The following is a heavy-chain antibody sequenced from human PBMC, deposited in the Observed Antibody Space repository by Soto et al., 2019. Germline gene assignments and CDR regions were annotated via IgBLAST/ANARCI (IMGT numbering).Heavy chain of an antibody. Sequence: GGSLTLSCEASGFTFINYWMHWVRRVPGKGLVWVSRVNSDGSRTDYADSVKGRFTISRDTAKNTLYLQMNSLRVEDTALYFCTRGDYGDRVYNWFFDLWGRVTLVTVSS. CDR2: VNSDGSRT. J-gene: IGHJ2*01. CDR1: GFTFINYW. CDR3: TRGDYGDRVYNWFFDL. D-gene: IGHD4-17*01. V-gene: IGHV3-74*01.